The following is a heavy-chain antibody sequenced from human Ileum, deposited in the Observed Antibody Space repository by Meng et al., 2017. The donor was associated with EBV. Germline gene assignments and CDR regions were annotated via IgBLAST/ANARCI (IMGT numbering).Heavy chain of an antibody. CDR2: INPNTGGT. J-gene: IGHJ4*02. CDR1: GYTFTGYY. CDR3: ARGKSGSYSLDY. Sequence: QVQGEQSGAEVGTPGDSVKVSCKASGYTFTGYYMHWVRQAPGQGLEWMGRINPNTGGTNYAQNFQGRVTMTRDTSINTAYMELSRLRSADTAMYYCARGKSGSYSLDYWGQGTLVTVSS. D-gene: IGHD3-10*01. V-gene: IGHV1-2*06.